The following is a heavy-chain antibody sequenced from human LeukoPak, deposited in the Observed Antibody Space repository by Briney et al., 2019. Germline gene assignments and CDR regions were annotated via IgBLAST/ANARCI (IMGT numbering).Heavy chain of an antibody. V-gene: IGHV4-34*01. Sequence: SETLSLTCAVYGGSFSGYYWSWIRQPPGKGLEWIGEINHSGSTNYNPSLKSRVTISVDTSKNQFSLKLSSVTAADTAVYYCARDTGPSGTAFDYWGQGTLVTVSS. CDR3: ARDTGPSGTAFDY. CDR2: INHSGST. J-gene: IGHJ4*02. D-gene: IGHD2-2*01. CDR1: GGSFSGYY.